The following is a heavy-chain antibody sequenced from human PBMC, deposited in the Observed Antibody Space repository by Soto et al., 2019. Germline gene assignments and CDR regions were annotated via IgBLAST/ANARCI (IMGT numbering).Heavy chain of an antibody. D-gene: IGHD1-1*01. CDR1: RETVYIYI. Sequence: AASRETVYIYIVTVSFQAPGKGLDWVTSISRSSTYIYYADSVKGRFTISRDNAKNSLYLQMNSLRAEDTAVYYCARDTRNSYYFDFWGQGTLVTVSS. J-gene: IGHJ4*02. CDR3: ARDTRNSYYFDF. V-gene: IGHV3-21*01. CDR2: ISRSSTYI.